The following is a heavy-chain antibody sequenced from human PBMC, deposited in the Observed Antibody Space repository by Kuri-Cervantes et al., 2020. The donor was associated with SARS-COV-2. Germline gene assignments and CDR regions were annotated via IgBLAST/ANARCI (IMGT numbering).Heavy chain of an antibody. CDR1: GFTVSRNH. V-gene: IGHV3-53*01. CDR2: IYSGGST. J-gene: IGHJ5*02. D-gene: IGHD3-3*01. Sequence: GESLKISCVGSGFTVSRNHMSWVRQAPGKGLEWVSVIYSGGSTYYADSVKGRFTISRDNSKNTLYLQMNSLRAEDTAVYYCANTVWSGANWFDPWGQGTLVTVSS. CDR3: ANTVWSGANWFDP.